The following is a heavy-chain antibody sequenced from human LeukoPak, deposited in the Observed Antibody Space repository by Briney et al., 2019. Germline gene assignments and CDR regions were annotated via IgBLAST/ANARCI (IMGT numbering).Heavy chain of an antibody. CDR1: GFTFSTYR. Sequence: GGSLRLSCAASGFTFSTYRMNWARQARGKGLEWVSYISSSGSYKYYADSVKGRFTVSRDNAKNSLYLQMNSLRAEDTAVYYCARDYDILTGYSRFDYWVQGTLVTVPS. V-gene: IGHV3-21*01. D-gene: IGHD3-9*01. J-gene: IGHJ4*02. CDR3: ARDYDILTGYSRFDY. CDR2: ISSSGSYK.